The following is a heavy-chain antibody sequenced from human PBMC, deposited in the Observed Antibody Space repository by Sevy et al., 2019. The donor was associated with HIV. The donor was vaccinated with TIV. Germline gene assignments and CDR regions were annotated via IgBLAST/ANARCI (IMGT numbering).Heavy chain of an antibody. CDR2: INPSGGST. V-gene: IGHV1-46*01. Sequence: ASVKVSCKASGYTFTSYYMHWVRQAPGQGLEWMGIINPSGGSTSYAQKFQGRVTMTRDTSTSTVYMELISLRSEDTAMYYCARDHTVICSSWYGASDIWGQGTMVTVSS. D-gene: IGHD6-13*01. J-gene: IGHJ3*02. CDR1: GYTFTSYY. CDR3: ARDHTVICSSWYGASDI.